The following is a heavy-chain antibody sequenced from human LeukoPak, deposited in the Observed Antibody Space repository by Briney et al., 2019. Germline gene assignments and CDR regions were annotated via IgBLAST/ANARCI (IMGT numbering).Heavy chain of an antibody. CDR1: GFTFSDYG. J-gene: IGHJ3*02. CDR3: AKDLDYFTQYAFDI. CDR2: MSYDGSNK. V-gene: IGHV3-30*18. Sequence: QPGRSLGLSCAASGFTFSDYGLHWVRQAPGKGLEWVAVMSYDGSNKYYADSVRGRFTISRDNSKNTLYLQMNSLRAEDTAVYYCAKDLDYFTQYAFDIWGQGTMVTVSS. D-gene: IGHD2/OR15-2a*01.